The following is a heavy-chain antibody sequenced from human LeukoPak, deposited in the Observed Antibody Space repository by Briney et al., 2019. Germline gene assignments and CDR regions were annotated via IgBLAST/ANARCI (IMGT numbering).Heavy chain of an antibody. CDR1: GFTFKNYA. Sequence: GGSLRLSCTTSGFTFKNYAMSWVRQAPGKGLEWVAAISGGGGSSHYADSVKGRVSISRDNSKNTLFLQLNSLRDEDTAVYFCAKEARDILTHYYWGSQFDYWGQGTQAIVSS. CDR2: ISGGGGSS. D-gene: IGHD3-9*01. J-gene: IGHJ4*02. V-gene: IGHV3-23*01. CDR3: AKEARDILTHYYWGSQFDY.